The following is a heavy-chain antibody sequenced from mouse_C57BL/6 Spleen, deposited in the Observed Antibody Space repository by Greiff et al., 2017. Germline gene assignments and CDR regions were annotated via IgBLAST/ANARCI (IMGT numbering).Heavy chain of an antibody. J-gene: IGHJ3*01. CDR3: ASYYYGSTLFAY. Sequence: QVQLQQPGAELVRPGSSVKLSCKASGYTFTSYWMDWVKQRPGQGLEWIGNIYPSDSETHYKQKFKDKATVTVDKSSITAYMQLSSLTSEDSAVYYCASYYYGSTLFAYWGQGTLVTVSA. D-gene: IGHD1-1*01. CDR1: GYTFTSYW. V-gene: IGHV1-61*01. CDR2: IYPSDSET.